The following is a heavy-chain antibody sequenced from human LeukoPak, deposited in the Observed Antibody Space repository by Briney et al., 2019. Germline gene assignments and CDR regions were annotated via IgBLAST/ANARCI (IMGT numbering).Heavy chain of an antibody. CDR2: INPNSGGT. CDR3: ARATGRYCMDV. J-gene: IGHJ6*03. V-gene: IGHV1-2*02. Sequence: ASVKVSCKASGYAFTTYYIHWVRQAPGQGLEWMGWINPNSGGTNYAQKFQGRVTMTRDTSISTAYMELSRLRSDDTAVYYCARATGRYCMDVWGKGTTVTVSS. CDR1: GYAFTTYY.